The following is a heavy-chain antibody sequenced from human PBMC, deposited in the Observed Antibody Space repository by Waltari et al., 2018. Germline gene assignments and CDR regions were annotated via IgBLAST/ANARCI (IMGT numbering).Heavy chain of an antibody. CDR3: ARGGVVVVVAATLANWFDP. D-gene: IGHD2-15*01. CDR2: IYYSGST. CDR1: GGSISSGGYY. J-gene: IGHJ5*02. Sequence: QVQLQEAGPGLVKPSQTLSLTCTVPGGSISSGGYYWSWVRQHPGKGLEWIGYIYYSGSTYYNPSLKSRLTISVDTSKNQFSLKLSSVTAADTAVYYCARGGVVVVVAATLANWFDPWGQGTLVTVSS. V-gene: IGHV4-31*03.